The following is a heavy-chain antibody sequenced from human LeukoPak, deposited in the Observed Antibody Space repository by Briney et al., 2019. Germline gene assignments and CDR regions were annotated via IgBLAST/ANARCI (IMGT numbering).Heavy chain of an antibody. J-gene: IGHJ6*02. V-gene: IGHV1-2*02. CDR3: ATVYYYDSSGYYYASYYYYYGMDV. CDR2: INPNSGGT. Sequence: ASVKVSCKASGGTFSSYAISWVRQAPGQGLEWMGWINPNSGGTNYAQKFQGRVIMTRDTSISTAYMELSRLRSDDTAVYYCATVYYYDSSGYYYASYYYYYGMDVWGQGTTVTVSS. CDR1: GGTFSSYA. D-gene: IGHD3-22*01.